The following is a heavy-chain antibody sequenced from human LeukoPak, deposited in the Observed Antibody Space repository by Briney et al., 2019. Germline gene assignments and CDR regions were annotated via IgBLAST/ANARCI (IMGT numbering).Heavy chain of an antibody. CDR2: IYSDNT. V-gene: IGHV3-21*01. CDR1: GFPFSSYA. D-gene: IGHD4-17*01. CDR3: ARDTLRSIDY. Sequence: PGGSLRLSCAASGFPFSSYAMSWVRQAPGKGLEWVSFIYSDNTHYSDSVKGRFTISRDNAKNSLYLQMNSLRAEDTAVYYCARDTLRSIDYWGQGTLVTVSS. J-gene: IGHJ4*02.